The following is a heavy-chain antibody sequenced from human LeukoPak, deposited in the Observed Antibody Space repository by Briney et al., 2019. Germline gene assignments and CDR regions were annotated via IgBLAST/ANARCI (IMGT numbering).Heavy chain of an antibody. V-gene: IGHV1-46*01. J-gene: IGHJ5*02. CDR3: AREGTPYGDYGPNDP. CDR1: GYTFTSYY. CDR2: INPSGGST. D-gene: IGHD4-17*01. Sequence: GASVTVSYKASGYTFTSYYMHWVRQAPGQGLEWMGIINPSGGSTSYPQKFQGRVTMTTDTSTSTAYMELRSLRSDDTAVYYCAREGTPYGDYGPNDPWGQGTLVTVSS.